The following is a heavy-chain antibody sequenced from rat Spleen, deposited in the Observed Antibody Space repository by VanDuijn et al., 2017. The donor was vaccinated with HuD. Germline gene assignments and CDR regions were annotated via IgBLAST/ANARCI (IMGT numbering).Heavy chain of an antibody. D-gene: IGHD1-4*01. J-gene: IGHJ4*01. Sequence: EVQLQESGPGLVKPSQSLSLTCSVTGHSISSGYRWNWIRKFPGNELEWMGYINSAGSTIYNPSLQSRISITRDTSRNHFFLQVNSVTTEDTATYYCARGAGYVLDAWGQGASVTVSS. CDR3: ARGAGYVLDA. CDR1: GHSISSGYR. CDR2: INSAGST. V-gene: IGHV3-3*01.